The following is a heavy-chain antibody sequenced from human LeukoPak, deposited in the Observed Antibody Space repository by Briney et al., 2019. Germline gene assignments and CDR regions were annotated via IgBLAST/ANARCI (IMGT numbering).Heavy chain of an antibody. Sequence: GSLRLSCAASGFTVSSNYMSWVRQAPGKGLECIGYIYYSGSTNYNPSLNSRVTISVDTSKNQFSLKVSSVTGADTAVYYCARFSPGSRYFDLWGRGTLVTVSS. V-gene: IGHV4-59*02. J-gene: IGHJ2*01. CDR3: ARFSPGSRYFDL. CDR2: IYYSGST. D-gene: IGHD3-10*01. CDR1: GFTVSSNY.